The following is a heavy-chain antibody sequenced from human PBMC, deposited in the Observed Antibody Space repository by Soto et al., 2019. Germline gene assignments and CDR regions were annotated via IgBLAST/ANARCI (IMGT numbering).Heavy chain of an antibody. D-gene: IGHD2-21*02. V-gene: IGHV1-46*01. CDR3: ARGGHVVVVTAALDY. CDR2: VNPSGGHT. Sequence: QVQLMQSGAEVKKPGASVKVSCKASGDTFTDYYIHWVRQAPGQGLVWMGTVNPSGGHTTYAQHFLGRATMTRDTSTSTLYMELNSLTSDDTAIYYCARGGHVVVVTAALDYWGQGTLVTVSS. J-gene: IGHJ4*02. CDR1: GDTFTDYY.